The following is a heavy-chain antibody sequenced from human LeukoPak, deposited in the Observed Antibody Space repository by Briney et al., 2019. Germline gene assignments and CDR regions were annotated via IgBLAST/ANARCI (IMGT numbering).Heavy chain of an antibody. V-gene: IGHV3-30-3*01. Sequence: GGSLRLSCAASGFTFSEYVLHWVRQAPGKGLEWVAVVSYDGSNKYYADSVKGRFTISRDNSKNTFYLQMNSLRADDTALYYCARARGGTSLDYWGQGTLVTVSS. J-gene: IGHJ4*02. D-gene: IGHD3-10*01. CDR1: GFTFSEYV. CDR2: VSYDGSNK. CDR3: ARARGGTSLDY.